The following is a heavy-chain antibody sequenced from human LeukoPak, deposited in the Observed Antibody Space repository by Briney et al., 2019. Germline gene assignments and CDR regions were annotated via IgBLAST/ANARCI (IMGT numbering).Heavy chain of an antibody. V-gene: IGHV3-15*01. J-gene: IGHJ4*02. D-gene: IGHD3-22*01. CDR3: ARDRVPRSSGYPFDY. CDR2: IKSKTDGGTT. Sequence: GGSLRLSCAASGFTFSNAWMSWVRQAPGKGLEWVGRIKSKTDGGTTDYAAPVKGRFTISRDDSKNTLYLQMNSLKTEDTAVYYCARDRVPRSSGYPFDYWGQGTLVTVSS. CDR1: GFTFSNAW.